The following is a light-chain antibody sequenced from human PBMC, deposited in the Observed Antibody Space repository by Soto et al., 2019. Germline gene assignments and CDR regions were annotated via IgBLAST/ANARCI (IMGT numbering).Light chain of an antibody. CDR2: GAS. J-gene: IGKJ1*01. CDR1: QSVSSSY. V-gene: IGKV3-20*01. Sequence: EIGLTQSPGTLSLSPGERDTLSCRASQSVSSSYLAWYQQKPGQAPRLLIYGASSRATGIPDRFSGSGSGTDFTLTISRLEPEDFAVYYCQQYGSSPRTFGQGTKVEIK. CDR3: QQYGSSPRT.